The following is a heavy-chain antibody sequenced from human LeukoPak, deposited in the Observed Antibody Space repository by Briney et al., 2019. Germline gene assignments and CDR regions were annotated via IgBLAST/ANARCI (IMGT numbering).Heavy chain of an antibody. CDR3: ANKHPPLAGLRGPLDY. CDR2: ISYDGIYK. CDR1: GFTFSSSA. Sequence: GGSLRLSCAASGFTFSSSAMNWVRQAPGRGLEWVAIISYDGIYKYYADSVKGRFTISRDNSKNTLYLQMNSLRVEDTAIYFCANKHPPLAGLRGPLDYWGQGTLVTVSS. D-gene: IGHD6-19*01. V-gene: IGHV3-30-3*01. J-gene: IGHJ4*02.